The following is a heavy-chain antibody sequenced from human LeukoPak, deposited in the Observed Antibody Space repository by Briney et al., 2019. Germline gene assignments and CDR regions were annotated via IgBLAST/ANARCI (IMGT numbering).Heavy chain of an antibody. CDR1: GYTFIGHY. CDR2: ISAYNGNT. Sequence: ASVKVSCKASGYTFIGHYMHWVRQAPGQGLEWMGWISAYNGNTNYAQKLQGRVTMTTDTSTSTAYMELRSLRSDDTAVYYCARARGYYDSSGYFWGQGTLVTVSS. J-gene: IGHJ4*02. CDR3: ARARGYYDSSGYF. D-gene: IGHD3-22*01. V-gene: IGHV1-18*04.